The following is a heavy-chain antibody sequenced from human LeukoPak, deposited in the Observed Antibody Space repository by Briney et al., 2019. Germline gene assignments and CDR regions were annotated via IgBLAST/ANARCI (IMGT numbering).Heavy chain of an antibody. Sequence: GESLKISCKGSGYNFSNYWIAWVRQMPGKGLEYMGIIYPGDSDTRYSPSFQGQVTISADKSISTAYLQWSSLKASDTAMYYCARLVGSYYDSSGYNHMENVNGEDWFDPWGQGTLVTVSS. D-gene: IGHD3-22*01. CDR1: GYNFSNYW. CDR2: IYPGDSDT. V-gene: IGHV5-51*01. CDR3: ARLVGSYYDSSGYNHMENVNGEDWFDP. J-gene: IGHJ5*02.